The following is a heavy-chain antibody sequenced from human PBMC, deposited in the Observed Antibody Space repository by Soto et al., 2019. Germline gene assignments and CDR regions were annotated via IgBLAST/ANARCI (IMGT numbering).Heavy chain of an antibody. CDR2: ISSGDRT. D-gene: IGHD1-26*01. CDR1: GFTFSIYA. J-gene: IGHJ4*02. V-gene: IGHV3-23*01. Sequence: PGGSLRLSCAASGFTFSIYAMSWVRQAPGRGLEWVSAISSGDRTYYADSVKGRFTISRDNSKNTLYLQMNSLRAEDTAVYFCAKAPLHVMVGTTPHYWGQGTPVTVSS. CDR3: AKAPLHVMVGTTPHY.